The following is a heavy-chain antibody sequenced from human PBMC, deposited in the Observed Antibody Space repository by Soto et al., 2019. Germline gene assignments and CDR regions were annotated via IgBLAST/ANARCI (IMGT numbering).Heavy chain of an antibody. Sequence: GGSLRLSCAASGFTVSSNYMSWVRQAPGKGLEWVSVIYSGGSTYYADSVKGRFTISRDNAENTLYLQMNSLRAEDTAVYYCGRGEMATIWPLAYWGQGALVTVSS. D-gene: IGHD5-12*01. CDR1: GFTVSSNY. CDR3: GRGEMATIWPLAY. V-gene: IGHV3-66*01. CDR2: IYSGGST. J-gene: IGHJ4*02.